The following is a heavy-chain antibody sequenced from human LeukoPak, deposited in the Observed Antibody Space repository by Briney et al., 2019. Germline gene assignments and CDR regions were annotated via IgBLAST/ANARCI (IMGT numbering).Heavy chain of an antibody. J-gene: IGHJ3*02. Sequence: PSETLSLTCTVSGYSISSGYYWGWIRKPPGKGLEWIGSIYHSGSTYYNPSLKSRVTISVDTSKNQFSLKLSSVTAADTAVYYCARGRITIFGEVRRGAFDIWGQGTMVTVSS. CDR3: ARGRITIFGEVRRGAFDI. CDR1: GYSISSGYY. D-gene: IGHD3-3*01. CDR2: IYHSGST. V-gene: IGHV4-38-2*02.